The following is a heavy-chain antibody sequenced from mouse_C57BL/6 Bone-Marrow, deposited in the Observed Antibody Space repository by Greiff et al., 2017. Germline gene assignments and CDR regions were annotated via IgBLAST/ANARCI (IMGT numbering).Heavy chain of an antibody. CDR2: IWSGGST. CDR1: GFSLTSYG. CDR3: ASIYYGNDYAMDY. D-gene: IGHD2-1*01. Sequence: QVQLKESGPGLVQPSQSLSITCTVSGFSLTSYGVHWVRQSPGKGLEWLGVIWSGGSTDYDAAFISRLSISKDNSKSQVFFKMNSLQADDTAIYYGASIYYGNDYAMDYWGQGTSVTVSA. V-gene: IGHV2-2*01. J-gene: IGHJ4*01.